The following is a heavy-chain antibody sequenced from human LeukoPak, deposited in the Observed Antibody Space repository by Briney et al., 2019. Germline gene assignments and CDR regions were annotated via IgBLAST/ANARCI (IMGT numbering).Heavy chain of an antibody. J-gene: IGHJ5*02. CDR3: ARVGGITGMRP. CDR2: INAGNGNT. V-gene: IGHV1-3*01. D-gene: IGHD1-20*01. Sequence: ASVKVSFTASGYTFTIYAMHWVRQAPGQRLEWMGWINAGNGNTKYSQKFQGRVTITRDTSASTAYMELSSLRSEDTAVYYCARVGGITGMRPWGQGTLVTVSS. CDR1: GYTFTIYA.